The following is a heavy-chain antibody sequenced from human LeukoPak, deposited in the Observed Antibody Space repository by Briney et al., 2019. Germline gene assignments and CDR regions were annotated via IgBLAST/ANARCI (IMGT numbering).Heavy chain of an antibody. CDR2: ISSSGGTT. CDR1: GFTFSIYA. J-gene: IGHJ6*02. D-gene: IGHD2-2*01. CDR3: AKERGGTSYYYGMDA. Sequence: PGGSLRLSCAASGFTFSIYAMSWVRQAPGKGLEWVSVISSSGGTTYYAGSVKGRFTISRDNSRNTLYLQMNSLGAEDTAVYYYAKERGGTSYYYGMDAWGQGTTVTIS. V-gene: IGHV3-23*01.